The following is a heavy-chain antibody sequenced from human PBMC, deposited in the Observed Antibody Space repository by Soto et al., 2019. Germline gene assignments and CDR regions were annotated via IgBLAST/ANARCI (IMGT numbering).Heavy chain of an antibody. Sequence: QVQLVESGGGVVQPGRSLRLSCAASGFTFSTHAMHWVRQAPGKGLECVAIVSFDGSNKYYADSVKGRFTISRDNSQNALNLQMSSLTPEGTAVFYCAREKTGITTTGGGRIDHWGQGTQVTLSS. CDR1: GFTFSTHA. CDR2: VSFDGSNK. V-gene: IGHV3-30-3*01. J-gene: IGHJ4*02. D-gene: IGHD1-20*01. CDR3: AREKTGITTTGGGRIDH.